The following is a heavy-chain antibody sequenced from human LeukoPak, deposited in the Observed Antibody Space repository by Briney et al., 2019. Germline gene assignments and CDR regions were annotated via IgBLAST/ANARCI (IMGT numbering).Heavy chain of an antibody. CDR2: IHHSGST. V-gene: IGHV4-38-2*01. CDR3: ARRGMSTYAFDI. D-gene: IGHD2/OR15-2a*01. J-gene: IGHJ3*02. CDR1: GYSISSGYS. Sequence: SETLSLTCAVSGYSISSGYSWGWIRQPPGKGLEWIGSIHHSGSTYYNPSLKSRVTISVDTSKNQFSLKLSSVTAADTAVYYCARRGMSTYAFDIWGQGTMVTVSS.